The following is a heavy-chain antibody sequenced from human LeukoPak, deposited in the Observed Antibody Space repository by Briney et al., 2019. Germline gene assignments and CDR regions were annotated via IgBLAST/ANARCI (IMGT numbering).Heavy chain of an antibody. V-gene: IGHV3-23*01. J-gene: IGHJ4*02. CDR1: GFIFSSYA. CDR2: ISGSGGST. D-gene: IGHD2-21*01. CDR3: AKDRRGGAPRD. Sequence: GGALRLSCAASGFIFSSYAMSWVRPAPGEGVGWVSAISGSGGSTYYADSVKGRFTISRDNSKNTLYLQMNSLRAEDTAVYYCAKDRRGGAPRDWGQGTLVTVSS.